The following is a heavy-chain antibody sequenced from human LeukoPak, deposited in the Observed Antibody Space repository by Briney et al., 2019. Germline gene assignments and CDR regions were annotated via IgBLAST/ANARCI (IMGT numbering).Heavy chain of an antibody. Sequence: ASVKVSCKASGGTFSSYAISWVRQAPGQGLEWMGRIIPILDIANYAQKFQGRVTITTDESTSTAYMELSSLRSEDTAVYYCARWGSVVGATSRSGFDYWGQGTLVTVSS. D-gene: IGHD1-26*01. CDR3: ARWGSVVGATSRSGFDY. CDR1: GGTFSSYA. V-gene: IGHV1-69*04. CDR2: IIPILDIA. J-gene: IGHJ4*02.